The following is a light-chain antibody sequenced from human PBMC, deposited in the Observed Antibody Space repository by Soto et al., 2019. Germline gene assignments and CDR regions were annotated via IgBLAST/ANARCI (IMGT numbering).Light chain of an antibody. V-gene: IGKV3-20*01. CDR1: QNINTRY. Sequence: VLTQSPGTLSLSPGERVTLSCRASQNINTRYLAWYQQRPGQAPRLLIYGVFSRATGIPDRFSGRGSGTDFTLTISRLQPEDFAVYYCQQNGFSPLTFGGGTKVEMK. J-gene: IGKJ4*01. CDR2: GVF. CDR3: QQNGFSPLT.